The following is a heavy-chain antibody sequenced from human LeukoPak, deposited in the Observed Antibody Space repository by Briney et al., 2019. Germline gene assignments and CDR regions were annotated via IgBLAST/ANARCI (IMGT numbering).Heavy chain of an antibody. Sequence: SETLSLTCTVSGGSIGSSSYYWGWIRQPPGKGLEWIGSIYYSGSTYYNPSLKSRVTISVDTSKNQFSLKLSSVTAADTAVYYCARAPALAADPFDYWGQGTLVTVSS. CDR1: GGSIGSSSYY. CDR3: ARAPALAADPFDY. CDR2: IYYSGST. J-gene: IGHJ4*02. V-gene: IGHV4-39*07. D-gene: IGHD6-13*01.